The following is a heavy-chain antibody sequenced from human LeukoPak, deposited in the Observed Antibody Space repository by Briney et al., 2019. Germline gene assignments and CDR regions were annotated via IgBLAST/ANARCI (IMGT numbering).Heavy chain of an antibody. CDR1: GFTFSSYA. D-gene: IGHD6-19*01. J-gene: IGHJ3*02. CDR3: ATAYAPYSSGWSDAFDI. V-gene: IGHV3-23*01. Sequence: GGSLRLSCAASGFTFSSYAMSWVRQAPGKGLEWVSAISGSGGSTYYADSVKGRFTISRDNSKNTLYLQMNSLRAEDTAVYYCATAYAPYSSGWSDAFDIWGQGTMVTVSS. CDR2: ISGSGGST.